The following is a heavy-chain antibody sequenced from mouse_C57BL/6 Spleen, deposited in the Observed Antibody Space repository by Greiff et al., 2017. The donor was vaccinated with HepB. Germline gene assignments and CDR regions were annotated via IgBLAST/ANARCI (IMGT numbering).Heavy chain of an antibody. V-gene: IGHV5-4*01. CDR1: GFTFSSYA. J-gene: IGHJ3*01. Sequence: EVHLVESGGGLVKPGGSLKLSCAASGFTFSSYAMSWVRQTPEKRLEWVATISDGGSYTYYPDNVKGRFTISRDNAKNNLYLQMSHLKSEDTAMYYCARDQDYYGSRGFAYWGQGTLVTVSA. CDR2: ISDGGSYT. CDR3: ARDQDYYGSRGFAY. D-gene: IGHD1-1*01.